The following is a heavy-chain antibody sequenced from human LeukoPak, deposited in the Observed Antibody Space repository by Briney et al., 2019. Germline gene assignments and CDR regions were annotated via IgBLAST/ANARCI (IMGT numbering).Heavy chain of an antibody. Sequence: LSLTCAVYGGSFSGYYWSWIRQPPGKGLEWVANIKEDGTETYYVDSVKGRFTISRDNAKNSLYLQMNSLRVEDTAVYYCAKEGRSLQTYWGQGTLVTVSS. V-gene: IGHV3-7*03. J-gene: IGHJ4*02. CDR1: GGSFSGYY. D-gene: IGHD5-24*01. CDR3: AKEGRSLQTY. CDR2: IKEDGTET.